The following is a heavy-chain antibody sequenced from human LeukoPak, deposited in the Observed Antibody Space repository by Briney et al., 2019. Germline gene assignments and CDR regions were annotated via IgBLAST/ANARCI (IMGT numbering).Heavy chain of an antibody. D-gene: IGHD3-10*01. V-gene: IGHV4-34*01. CDR3: ARKVLWGSYYNY. CDR1: GVSFSTYQ. J-gene: IGHJ4*02. CDR2: INHSGST. Sequence: SETLSLTCAVYGVSFSTYQWSGIRQPPGKGLEWIGEINHSGSTNYNPSLRSRGTISVDTSKNQFSLKLSSVTAADTAVYYCARKVLWGSYYNYWGQGTLVTVSS.